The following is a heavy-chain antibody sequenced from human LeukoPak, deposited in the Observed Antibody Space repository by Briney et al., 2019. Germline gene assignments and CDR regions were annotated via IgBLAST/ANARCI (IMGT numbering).Heavy chain of an antibody. Sequence: GGSLRLSCAGSGFTFSNYGMHWVRQAPGKGLEWVAVIWYDGSNKYYADSVKGRFTISRDNSKNTLYLQMNSLRAEDTAVYYCARAQLLDAFDIWGQGTMVTVSS. CDR1: GFTFSNYG. CDR3: ARAQLLDAFDI. D-gene: IGHD3-10*01. J-gene: IGHJ3*02. CDR2: IWYDGSNK. V-gene: IGHV3-33*08.